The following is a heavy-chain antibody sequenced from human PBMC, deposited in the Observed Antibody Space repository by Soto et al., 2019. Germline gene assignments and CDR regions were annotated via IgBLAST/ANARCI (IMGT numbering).Heavy chain of an antibody. V-gene: IGHV3-33*01. CDR2: IWYDGTDK. CDR3: ARAPAGYHNLVAGFDY. D-gene: IGHD6-19*01. J-gene: IGHJ4*02. Sequence: QVQLVESGGGVVQPGRSLRLSCATSGFTFSSYGMHWVRQAPGKGPEWVAVIWYDGTDKDYVDSVKGRFTISRDNSKSTLHLQRDSLRAEDTAIYYCARAPAGYHNLVAGFDYWGQGALVTVTS. CDR1: GFTFSSYG.